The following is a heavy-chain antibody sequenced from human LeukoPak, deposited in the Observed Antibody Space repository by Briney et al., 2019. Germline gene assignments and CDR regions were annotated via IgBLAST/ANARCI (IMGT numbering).Heavy chain of an antibody. J-gene: IGHJ4*02. D-gene: IGHD6-13*01. CDR1: GFTFTNYA. Sequence: GGSLILSCAASGFTFTNYAMSWVRQAPGKGLEWVSGISGNGGNTFYTDSVKGRFTISRDNSKNTINLQMKSLRAEDTALYYCARDDGPYSSSWYDFDCWGQGTLLTVSS. CDR3: ARDDGPYSSSWYDFDC. V-gene: IGHV3-23*01. CDR2: ISGNGGNT.